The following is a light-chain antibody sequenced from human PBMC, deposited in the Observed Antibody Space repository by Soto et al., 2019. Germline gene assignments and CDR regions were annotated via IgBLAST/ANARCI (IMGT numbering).Light chain of an antibody. CDR2: AAS. V-gene: IGKV1D-12*01. Sequence: DIQMTQSPSSVSASVGDRVTITCRASRDFGTWLAWYQQKPGKAPKLLIYAASNLQSGVPSRFSGSGSGTDFTLTISNLQPEDFATYYCQQANSFPLTFGGGTKVDIK. CDR1: RDFGTW. J-gene: IGKJ4*01. CDR3: QQANSFPLT.